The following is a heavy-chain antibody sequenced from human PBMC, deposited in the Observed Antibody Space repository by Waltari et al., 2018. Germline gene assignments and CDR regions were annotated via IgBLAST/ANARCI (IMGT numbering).Heavy chain of an antibody. V-gene: IGHV3-48*01. Sequence: EVQLVESGGGLVQPGGSLRLSCAASGFTFSSYSMTWVRQAPGKGLDWVSYISSSSSTIYYADSVKGRFTISRDNAKNSLYLQMNSLRAEDTAVYYCASMTSNWFDPWGQGTLVTVSS. CDR1: GFTFSSYS. J-gene: IGHJ5*02. CDR3: ASMTSNWFDP. CDR2: ISSSSSTI.